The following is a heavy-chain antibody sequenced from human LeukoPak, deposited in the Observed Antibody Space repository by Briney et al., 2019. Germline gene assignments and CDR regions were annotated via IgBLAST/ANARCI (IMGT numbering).Heavy chain of an antibody. CDR2: ISASGART. J-gene: IGHJ4*02. CDR3: AKALATSGSWYCLAY. D-gene: IGHD6-13*01. CDR1: GFTFSSYA. V-gene: IGHV3-23*01. Sequence: GGSLRLSCAASGFTFSSYAMSWVRKTPGKGLEWVSSISASGARTYYADSVKGRFTIPRESSKNTLNWQRTGVRADDRAVYYCAKALATSGSWYCLAYWGQGPLVTVPT.